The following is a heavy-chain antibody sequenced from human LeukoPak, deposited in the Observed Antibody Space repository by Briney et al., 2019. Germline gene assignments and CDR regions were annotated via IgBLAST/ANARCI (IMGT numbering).Heavy chain of an antibody. CDR2: IYYSGST. J-gene: IGHJ3*02. CDR1: GGSISSSSYY. D-gene: IGHD3-22*01. V-gene: IGHV4-39*07. Sequence: SETLSLTCTVSGGSISSSSYYWGWIRQPPGKGLEWIGSIYYSGSTYYNPSLKSRVTISVDTSKNQFSLKLSSVTAADTAVYYCAKSYYDSTEAFDIWGQGTMVTASS. CDR3: AKSYYDSTEAFDI.